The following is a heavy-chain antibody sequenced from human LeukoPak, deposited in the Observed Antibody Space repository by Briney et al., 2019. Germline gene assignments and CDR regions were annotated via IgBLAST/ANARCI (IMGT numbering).Heavy chain of an antibody. CDR1: GGSISSGGYS. J-gene: IGHJ3*02. D-gene: IGHD3-10*01. CDR2: IYHSGST. V-gene: IGHV4-30-2*01. Sequence: PSQTLSLTCAVSGGSISSGGYSWSWIRQPPGQGLEWIGYIYHSGSTYYNPSLKSRVTISVDTSKNQFSLKLSSVTAADPAVYYCASGAQAFDIWGQGTMVTVSS. CDR3: ASGAQAFDI.